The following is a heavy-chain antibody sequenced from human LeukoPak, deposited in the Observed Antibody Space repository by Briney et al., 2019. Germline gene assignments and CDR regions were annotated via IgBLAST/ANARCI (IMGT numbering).Heavy chain of an antibody. D-gene: IGHD2-15*01. Sequence: GASVKVSCKASGGTFSSYAISWVRQAPGQGLEWMGWINPNSGGTNYAQKFQGRVTMTRDTSISTAYMELSRLRSDDTAVYYCARFVVVVAATLTTWFDPWGQGTLVTVSS. CDR1: GGTFSSYA. CDR3: ARFVVVVAATLTTWFDP. CDR2: INPNSGGT. J-gene: IGHJ5*02. V-gene: IGHV1-2*02.